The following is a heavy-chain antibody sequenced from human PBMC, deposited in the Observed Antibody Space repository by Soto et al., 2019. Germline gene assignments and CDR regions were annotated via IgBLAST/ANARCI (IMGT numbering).Heavy chain of an antibody. CDR2: IKSKTDGGTT. CDR3: TTDLSPPPYYDFWSGYYTNYYYGMDV. J-gene: IGHJ6*02. CDR1: GFTFSNAW. Sequence: GGSLRLSCAASGFTFSNAWMNWVRQAPGKGLEWVGRIKSKTDGGTTDYAAPVKGRFTISRDDSKNTLYLQMNSLKTEDTAVYYCTTDLSPPPYYDFWSGYYTNYYYGMDVWGQGTTVTVS. V-gene: IGHV3-15*07. D-gene: IGHD3-3*01.